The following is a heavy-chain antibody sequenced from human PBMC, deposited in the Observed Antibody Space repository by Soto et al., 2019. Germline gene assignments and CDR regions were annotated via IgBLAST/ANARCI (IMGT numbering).Heavy chain of an antibody. Sequence: GGSLRLSCAASGFTFSNHWMHWVRQAPGKGLVWVSRINSDGTSTSYADSVKGRFTISRDNAKNTLYLQMNSLRAEDTSVYYCAREYSGRWLVNFYNGMDVWGQGTTVTVSS. D-gene: IGHD6-19*01. CDR2: INSDGTST. J-gene: IGHJ6*02. CDR3: AREYSGRWLVNFYNGMDV. CDR1: GFTFSNHW. V-gene: IGHV3-74*01.